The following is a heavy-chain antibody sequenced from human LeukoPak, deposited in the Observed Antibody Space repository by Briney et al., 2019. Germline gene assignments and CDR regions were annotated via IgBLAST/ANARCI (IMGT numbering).Heavy chain of an antibody. CDR1: GGTFSSYA. D-gene: IGHD3-22*01. CDR3: ARAAYYYDSSGTFDY. V-gene: IGHV1-69*13. CDR2: IIPIFGTA. Sequence: SVRVSCKASGGTFSSYAISWVRQAPGQGLEWMGGIIPIFGTANYAQKFQGRVTITADESTSTAYMELSSLRSEDTAVYYCARAAYYYDSSGTFDYWGQGTLVTVSS. J-gene: IGHJ4*02.